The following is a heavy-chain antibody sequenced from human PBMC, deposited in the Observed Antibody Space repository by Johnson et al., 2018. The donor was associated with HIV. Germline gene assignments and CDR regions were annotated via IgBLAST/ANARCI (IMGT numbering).Heavy chain of an antibody. CDR2: ISSNGGST. D-gene: IGHD2-21*01. CDR3: ARATVGSRLWWSGAFDI. V-gene: IGHV3-64*01. Sequence: VQLVESGGGLVQPGGSLRLSCAASGFTFSSYAMHWVRQAPGKGLEYVSAISSNGGSTYYANSVKGRFTISRDNSKNTLYLQMGSLRAEDMAVYYCARATVGSRLWWSGAFDIWGQGTMVTVSS. CDR1: GFTFSSYA. J-gene: IGHJ3*02.